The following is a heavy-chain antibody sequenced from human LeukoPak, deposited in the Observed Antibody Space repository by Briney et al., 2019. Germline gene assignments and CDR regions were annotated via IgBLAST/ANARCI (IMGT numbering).Heavy chain of an antibody. V-gene: IGHV1-2*02. CDR1: GYTFTGYY. CDR3: VTERGLYAFDI. Sequence: ASVKVSCKASGYTFTGYYMHWVRQAPGQGLEWMGWINPNSGGTNYAQKFQGRVTMTRDTSISTAYMELSSLRSDDTALYYCVTERGLYAFDIWGQGTMVTVSS. J-gene: IGHJ3*02. CDR2: INPNSGGT.